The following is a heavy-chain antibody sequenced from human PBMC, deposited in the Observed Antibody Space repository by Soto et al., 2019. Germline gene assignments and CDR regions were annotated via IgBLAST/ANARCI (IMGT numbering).Heavy chain of an antibody. CDR1: GGSFTSNNW. CDR3: ASRDPGTSVDY. J-gene: IGHJ4*02. Sequence: QVQLQESGPGLVKPSGTLSLTCAVSGGSFTSNNWWTGVRQPPGQGLEWIGAIYRTGSTNYNQTLQSRVTISPDKSETQVSLKVTSLTAADTAVYYCASRDPGTSVDYWGQGTLVTVSS. D-gene: IGHD1-7*01. V-gene: IGHV4-4*02. CDR2: IYRTGST.